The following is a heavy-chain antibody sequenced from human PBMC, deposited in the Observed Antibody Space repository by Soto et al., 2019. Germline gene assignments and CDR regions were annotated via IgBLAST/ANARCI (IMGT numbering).Heavy chain of an antibody. D-gene: IGHD1-26*01. Sequence: ASVKVSCKASGYTFTGYYMHWVRQAPGQGLEWMGWINPNSGGTNYAQKFQGWVTMTRDTSISTAYMELSRLRSDDTAVYYCARSLIVYYYYGMDVWGQGTTVTVSS. CDR2: INPNSGGT. CDR1: GYTFTGYY. CDR3: ARSLIVYYYYGMDV. J-gene: IGHJ6*02. V-gene: IGHV1-2*04.